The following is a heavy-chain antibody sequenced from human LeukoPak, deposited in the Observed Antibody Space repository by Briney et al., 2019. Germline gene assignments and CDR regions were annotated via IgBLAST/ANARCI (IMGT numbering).Heavy chain of an antibody. CDR2: MSYYGNKE. CDR3: ARELGAYRGNYYLFDL. Sequence: GKSLRLSCAASGFRFSNFGMHWVRQAPGKGLEWVSVMSYYGNKEDYAGSVRGRFTISRDDSKNTLYLQMNSLMPEDTAVYYCARELGAYRGNYYLFDLWGQGILVTVSS. CDR1: GFRFSNFG. J-gene: IGHJ4*02. V-gene: IGHV3-30*03. D-gene: IGHD3-10*01.